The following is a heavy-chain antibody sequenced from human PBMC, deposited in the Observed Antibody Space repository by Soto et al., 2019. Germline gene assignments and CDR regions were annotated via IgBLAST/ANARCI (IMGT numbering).Heavy chain of an antibody. CDR2: IFSNDEK. CDR3: ARIVRVSSSWYVDY. Sequence: QVTLKESGPVLVKPTETLTLTCTVSGFSLSNARMGVSWIRQPPGKALEWLAHIFSNDEKSYSTSLKSRLTICKDTPKSQVVLTMTNMDPVDTATYYCARIVRVSSSWYVDYWGQGTLVTVSS. CDR1: GFSLSNARMG. J-gene: IGHJ4*02. D-gene: IGHD6-13*01. V-gene: IGHV2-26*01.